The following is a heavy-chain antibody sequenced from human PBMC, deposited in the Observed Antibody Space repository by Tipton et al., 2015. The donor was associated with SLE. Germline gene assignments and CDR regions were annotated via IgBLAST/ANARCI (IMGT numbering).Heavy chain of an antibody. D-gene: IGHD7-27*01. V-gene: IGHV4-30-2*01. CDR2: IFHSGST. J-gene: IGHJ4*02. CDR3: ARGWGYFDY. Sequence: TLSLTCAVSGGSINSGGYSWSWIRQPPGKGLEWIGYIFHSGSTYYNPSLKSRVTISVDRSKNQFSLKLSSVTAADTAVYYCARGWGYFDYWGQGTLVTVSS. CDR1: GGSINSGGYS.